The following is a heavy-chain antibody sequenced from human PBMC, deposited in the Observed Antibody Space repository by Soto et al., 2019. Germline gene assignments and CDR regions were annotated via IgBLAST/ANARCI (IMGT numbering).Heavy chain of an antibody. CDR3: ASDYCSSTSCYATLYKNWFDP. Sequence: ASVKVSCKASGYTFTSYYMHWVRQAPGQGLEWMGIINPSGGSTSYAQKFQGRVTMTRDTSTSTVYMELSSLRSEDTAVYYCASDYCSSTSCYATLYKNWFDPWGQGTLVTVSS. J-gene: IGHJ5*02. CDR2: INPSGGST. V-gene: IGHV1-46*01. CDR1: GYTFTSYY. D-gene: IGHD2-2*01.